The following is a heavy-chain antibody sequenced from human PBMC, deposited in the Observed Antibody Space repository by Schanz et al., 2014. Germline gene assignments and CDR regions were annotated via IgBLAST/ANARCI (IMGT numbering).Heavy chain of an antibody. CDR1: GFTFSSYA. Sequence: EVQLLESGGGLVQPGGSLRLSCAASGFTFSSYAMSWVRQAPGKGLEWVSDISSGSSYANYADSVKGRFTISRDNAKNSLYLQMNSLRAEDTAVYYCAREQIMAAAGLVDYWGHGTLVTVSS. V-gene: IGHV3-48*04. CDR3: AREQIMAAAGLVDY. D-gene: IGHD6-13*01. CDR2: ISSGSSYA. J-gene: IGHJ4*01.